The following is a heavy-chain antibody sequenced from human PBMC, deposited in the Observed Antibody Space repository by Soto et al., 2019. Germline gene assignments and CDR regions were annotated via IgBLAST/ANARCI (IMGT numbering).Heavy chain of an antibody. CDR3: ARESHYGDFV. CDR1: GVTVSSDY. CDR2: FDGGGVT. V-gene: IGHV3-53*04. D-gene: IGHD4-17*01. Sequence: EVQLVESGGGLVQPGGSLRLSCAASGVTVSSDYMIWVRQAPGKGLEWVSGFDGGGVTYYADSVKGRFTISTHNSKNTLYLQMTSLRPEDTAVYYCARESHYGDFVWGQGTLVSVSS. J-gene: IGHJ4*02.